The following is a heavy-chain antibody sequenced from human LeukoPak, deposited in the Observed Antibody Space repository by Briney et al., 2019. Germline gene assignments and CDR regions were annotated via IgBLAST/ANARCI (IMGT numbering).Heavy chain of an antibody. CDR2: IHHDGRI. CDR1: GGSIDSTNW. Sequence: SETLSLTCDVSGGSIDSTNWWNWVRQPPGKGLEWIGEIHHDGRINHNPSLKSRVTLSVDKSKNQFSLRLNSVTAADTAMYYCARSHDHLWGNYPDYWGQGTLVTVSS. V-gene: IGHV4/OR15-8*01. J-gene: IGHJ4*02. D-gene: IGHD3-16*02. CDR3: ARSHDHLWGNYPDY.